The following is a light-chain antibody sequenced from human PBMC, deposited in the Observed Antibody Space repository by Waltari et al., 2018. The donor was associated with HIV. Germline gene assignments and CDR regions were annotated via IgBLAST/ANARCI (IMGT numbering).Light chain of an antibody. Sequence: QSALTQPRSVSGSPGQSVTISCTVTSRDVGSYNYVSWYQQHPGKVPKLMIYDVSKRPSGVPDRFSGSKSGNTASLTISGLQAEDEADYYCCSYAGSKSFYVFGTGTEVTVL. CDR3: CSYAGSKSFYV. CDR1: SRDVGSYNY. V-gene: IGLV2-11*01. CDR2: DVS. J-gene: IGLJ1*01.